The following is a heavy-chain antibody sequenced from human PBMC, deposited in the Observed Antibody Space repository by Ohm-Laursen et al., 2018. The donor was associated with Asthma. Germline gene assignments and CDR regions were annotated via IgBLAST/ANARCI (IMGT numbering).Heavy chain of an antibody. D-gene: IGHD3-10*01. CDR1: GFTFSSYA. J-gene: IGHJ4*02. CDR3: ARDYYGSGAY. V-gene: IGHV3-74*01. Sequence: SLRLSCAASGFTFSSYAMHWVRQAPGKGPVWVSRLNTDGSGTWYADSVKGRFTISRDNAKNTLYLQINSLRAEDTAVYYCARDYYGSGAYWGQGTLVTVSS. CDR2: LNTDGSGT.